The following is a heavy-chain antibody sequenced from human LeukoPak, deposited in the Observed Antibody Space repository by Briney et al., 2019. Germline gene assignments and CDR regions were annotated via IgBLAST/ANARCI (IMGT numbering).Heavy chain of an antibody. CDR1: GYTFTAYY. Sequence: GASVKVPCKASGYTFTAYYMHWVRQAPGQGLEWMGWINPNSGDTSYVQKFQGRVTMTRDTSISTAYMELSSLRSEDTAVYYCARGERVGAKGYWGQGTLVTVSS. D-gene: IGHD1-26*01. CDR3: ARGERVGAKGY. V-gene: IGHV1-2*02. J-gene: IGHJ4*02. CDR2: INPNSGDT.